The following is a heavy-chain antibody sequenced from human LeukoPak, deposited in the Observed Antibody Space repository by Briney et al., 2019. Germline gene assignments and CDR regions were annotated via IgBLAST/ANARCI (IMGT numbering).Heavy chain of an antibody. CDR3: ARDLLGSATSYSSGAWDY. D-gene: IGHD3-9*01. V-gene: IGHV1-69*13. CDR1: GGTFSNYA. J-gene: IGHJ4*02. Sequence: SVKVSCKASGGTFSNYAISWVRQAPRQGLEWMGGIIPIFDTADNAQKFQGRLTITADESTSTAYMELSSLRAEDTAVYYCARDLLGSATSYSSGAWDYWGQGTLVTVSS. CDR2: IIPIFDTA.